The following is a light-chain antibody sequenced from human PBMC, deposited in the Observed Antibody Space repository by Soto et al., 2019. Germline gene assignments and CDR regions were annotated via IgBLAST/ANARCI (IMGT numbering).Light chain of an antibody. CDR1: SSDVGGYNY. V-gene: IGLV2-14*01. CDR2: DVS. J-gene: IGLJ1*01. CDR3: SSYTTSNTRQIV. Sequence: ALTQPASVCRSPGQSSTSSSTRTSSDVGGYNYVSWYQQHPGKAPKFMIYDVSNRPSGVSNRFSGSKSGNTASLTISGLQAEDEADYYCSSYTTSNTRQIVFGSGTKVTVL.